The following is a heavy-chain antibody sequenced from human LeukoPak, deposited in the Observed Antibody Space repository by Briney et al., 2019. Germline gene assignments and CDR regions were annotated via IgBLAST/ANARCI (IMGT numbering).Heavy chain of an antibody. J-gene: IGHJ5*02. D-gene: IGHD6-19*01. CDR1: GFTFSNYG. Sequence: GGSLRLSCAASGFTFSNYGMHWVRQDPGKGLEWVAVLAHDGSVAYYADWVKGRFTISRDNSRNTLYLQMNSLRAEDTAVYYCAKEPTPYSSGWYFPDDHWGQGALATVSS. CDR2: LAHDGSVA. CDR3: AKEPTPYSSGWYFPDDH. V-gene: IGHV3-30*18.